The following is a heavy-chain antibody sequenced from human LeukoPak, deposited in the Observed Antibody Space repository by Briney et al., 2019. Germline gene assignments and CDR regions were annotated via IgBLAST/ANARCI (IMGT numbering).Heavy chain of an antibody. Sequence: KSSETLSLTCTVSGGSISSYYWSWIRQPPGKGLEWIGYIYYGGSTNYNPSLKSRVTISVDTSKNQFSLKLSSVTAADTAVYHCARALWFGESALDYWGQGTLVTVSS. J-gene: IGHJ4*02. V-gene: IGHV4-59*01. D-gene: IGHD3-10*01. CDR3: ARALWFGESALDY. CDR2: IYYGGST. CDR1: GGSISSYY.